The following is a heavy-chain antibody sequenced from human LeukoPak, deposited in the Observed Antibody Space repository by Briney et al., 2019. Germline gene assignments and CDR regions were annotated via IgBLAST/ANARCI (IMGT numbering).Heavy chain of an antibody. J-gene: IGHJ4*02. Sequence: GGSLRLSCAASGFTFSSYSMNWVRQAPGKGLEWVSSISSSSYIYYADSVKGRFTISRDNSKDMLYLQMNSLRAEDTAVYYCARVRTATLIPTLYYFDYWGQGTLVTVSS. CDR1: GFTFSSYS. D-gene: IGHD2-21*02. CDR2: ISSSSYI. V-gene: IGHV3-21*01. CDR3: ARVRTATLIPTLYYFDY.